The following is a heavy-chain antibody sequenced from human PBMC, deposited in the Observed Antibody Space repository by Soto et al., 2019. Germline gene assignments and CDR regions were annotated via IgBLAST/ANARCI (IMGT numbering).Heavy chain of an antibody. CDR2: ISGSGGST. CDR3: AKADYADYGRYYYYYGMDV. D-gene: IGHD4-17*01. CDR1: GFTFSSYA. J-gene: IGHJ6*02. Sequence: GGSLRLSCAASGFTFSSYAMSWVRQAPGKGLEWVSAISGSGGSTYYADSVKGRFTISRDNSKNTLYLQMNSLRAEDTAVYYWAKADYADYGRYYYYYGMDVWGQGTTVTVSS. V-gene: IGHV3-23*01.